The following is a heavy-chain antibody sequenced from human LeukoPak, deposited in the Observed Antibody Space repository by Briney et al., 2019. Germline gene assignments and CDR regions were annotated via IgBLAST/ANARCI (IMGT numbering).Heavy chain of an antibody. CDR1: GFTFSDYY. J-gene: IGHJ6*03. V-gene: IGHV3-11*01. Sequence: GGSLRLSCAASGFTFSDYYMSWIRQAPGKGLEWVSYISSSGSTIYYADSVKDRFTISRDNAKNSLYLQMNSLRAEDTAVYYCARHGCSSTSCYANYYYMDVWGKGTTVTVSS. CDR2: ISSSGSTI. D-gene: IGHD2-2*01. CDR3: ARHGCSSTSCYANYYYMDV.